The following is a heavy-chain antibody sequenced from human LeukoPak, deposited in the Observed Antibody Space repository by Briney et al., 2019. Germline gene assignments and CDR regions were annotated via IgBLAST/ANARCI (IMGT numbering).Heavy chain of an antibody. CDR1: GGSISSYY. CDR3: ARLRLDGFGESYFDY. Sequence: PSETLSFTCTVSGGSISSYYWSWIRQPPGKGLEWIGYIYYSGSTNYNPSLKSRVTISVDTSKNQFSLKLSSVTAADTAVYYCARLRLDGFGESYFDYWGQGTLVTVSS. D-gene: IGHD3-16*01. V-gene: IGHV4-59*08. CDR2: IYYSGST. J-gene: IGHJ4*02.